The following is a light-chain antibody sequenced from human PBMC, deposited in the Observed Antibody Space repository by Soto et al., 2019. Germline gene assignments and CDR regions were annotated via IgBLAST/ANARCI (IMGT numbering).Light chain of an antibody. CDR3: SSFTSSVTYV. CDR1: SSDVGGHNS. Sequence: QSALTQPASVSGSPGQSITISCTGTSSDVGGHNSVSWYRQDPGKAPKLMIYDVSSRPSGVSDRFSGSKSGNTASLTISGLQIEDEADYYCSSFTSSVTYVFGTGTKVTVL. CDR2: DVS. J-gene: IGLJ1*01. V-gene: IGLV2-14*01.